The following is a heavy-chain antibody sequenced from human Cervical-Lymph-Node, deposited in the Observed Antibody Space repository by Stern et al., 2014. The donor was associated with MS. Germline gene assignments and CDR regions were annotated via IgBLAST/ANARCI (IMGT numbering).Heavy chain of an antibody. CDR1: GFTVNSNY. V-gene: IGHV3-66*02. Sequence: EVQLVESGGGLVQPGGSLRLSCVISGFTVNSNYMTWVRQAPGKGLECVSVIDSGGNTYYADSVKGRFTISRDNSKNTLFLQMNSLRPEDTAVYFCARGWLASWGQGTLVTVSS. D-gene: IGHD6-19*01. CDR2: IDSGGNT. CDR3: ARGWLAS. J-gene: IGHJ5*02.